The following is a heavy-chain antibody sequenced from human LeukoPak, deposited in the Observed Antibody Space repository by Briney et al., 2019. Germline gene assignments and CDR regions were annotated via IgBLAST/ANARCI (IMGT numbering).Heavy chain of an antibody. V-gene: IGHV1-2*02. CDR3: AREACGGDCSELDY. Sequence: ASVKVSXKASGYTFTGYYMHWVRQAPGQGLEWMGWINPNSGGTNYAQKFQGRVTMTRDTSISTAYMELSRLRSDDTAVYYCAREACGGDCSELDYWGQGTLVTVSS. D-gene: IGHD2-21*01. CDR1: GYTFTGYY. CDR2: INPNSGGT. J-gene: IGHJ4*02.